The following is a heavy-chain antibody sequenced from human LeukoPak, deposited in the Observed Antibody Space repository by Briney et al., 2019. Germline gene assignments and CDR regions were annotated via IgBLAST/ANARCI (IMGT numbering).Heavy chain of an antibody. D-gene: IGHD2-15*01. Sequence: SETLSLTCTVSGGSISSYYWSWIRQPAGKGLEWIGRIYTSGSTNYNPSLKSRVTMSVDTSKNQFSLKLSSVTAADTAVYYCARDKVVVVAATSYYYMDVWGKGTTVTVSS. CDR1: GGSISSYY. J-gene: IGHJ6*03. V-gene: IGHV4-4*07. CDR2: IYTSGST. CDR3: ARDKVVVVAATSYYYMDV.